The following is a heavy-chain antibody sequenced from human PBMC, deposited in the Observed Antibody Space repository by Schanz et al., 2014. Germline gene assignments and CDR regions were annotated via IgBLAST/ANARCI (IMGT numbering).Heavy chain of an antibody. D-gene: IGHD3-10*01. CDR2: FVPRLRVA. CDR3: ARDPQYYYGSGRGY. J-gene: IGHJ4*02. V-gene: IGHV1-69*04. CDR1: GGTLQSYT. Sequence: QVQLVQSGAEVKKPGSSVKVSCKASGGTLQSYTFSWVRQAPGQGLEWMGRFVPRLRVALYAQNFRGRVTITADSSTNTAYLEVSSLRFEDTAVYYCARDPQYYYGSGRGYWGQGTLVTVST.